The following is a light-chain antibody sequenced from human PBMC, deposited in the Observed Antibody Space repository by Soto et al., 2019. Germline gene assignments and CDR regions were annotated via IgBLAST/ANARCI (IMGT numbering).Light chain of an antibody. J-gene: IGLJ1*01. CDR1: NSDVGAYKY. V-gene: IGLV2-14*01. Sequence: QSVLTQPASVSGSPGQSITISCTGTNSDVGAYKYVSWYQQHPGKAPKLMIYEVNNRPSGVSHRFSGSKSGNTASLTISGLQAEDEADYYCSSYTSSSTKVFGTGTKLTVL. CDR3: SSYTSSSTKV. CDR2: EVN.